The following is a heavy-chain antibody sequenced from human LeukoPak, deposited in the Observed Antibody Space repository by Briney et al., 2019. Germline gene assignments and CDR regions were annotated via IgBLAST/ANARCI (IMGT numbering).Heavy chain of an antibody. CDR3: ARQLRIAAAPYYFDY. CDR1: GGSFSDYH. CDR2: INHSGST. J-gene: IGHJ4*02. V-gene: IGHV4-34*01. Sequence: SETLSLTCAVYGGSFSDYHWTWIRQSPGKGLEWIGEINHSGSTNYNPSLKSRVTISVDTSKNQFSLKLSSVTAADTAVYYCARQLRIAAAPYYFDYWGQGTLVTVSS. D-gene: IGHD6-13*01.